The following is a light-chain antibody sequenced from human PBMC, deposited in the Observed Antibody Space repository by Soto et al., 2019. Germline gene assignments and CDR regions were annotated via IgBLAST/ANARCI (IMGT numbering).Light chain of an antibody. Sequence: EIVMTQSPATLSVSPGERATLSCRASQSFSSNLDWYQQKPGQAPRLLIYGASTRATGIPARFSGSGSGTEFTLTISSLQSEDFAVYYCQQYNNWPQTFGQGTKLEIK. J-gene: IGKJ2*01. CDR2: GAS. V-gene: IGKV3-15*01. CDR3: QQYNNWPQT. CDR1: QSFSSN.